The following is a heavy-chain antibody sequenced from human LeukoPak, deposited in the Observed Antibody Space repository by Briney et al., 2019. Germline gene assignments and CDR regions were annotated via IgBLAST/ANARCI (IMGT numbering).Heavy chain of an antibody. Sequence: SETLSLTCTASGGSISSYYWNWIRQPPGKGLEWIGHIFYSGNTNYSPSLKSRVTISVDTSKNQFSLKLTSVTAADTAIYYCARHSSGLYYFHYWGQGTLVTVSS. D-gene: IGHD6-19*01. CDR2: IFYSGNT. V-gene: IGHV4-59*08. CDR1: GGSISSYY. CDR3: ARHSSGLYYFHY. J-gene: IGHJ4*02.